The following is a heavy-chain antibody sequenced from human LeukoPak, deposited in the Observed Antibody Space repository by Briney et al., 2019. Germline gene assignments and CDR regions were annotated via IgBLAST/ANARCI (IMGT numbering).Heavy chain of an antibody. V-gene: IGHV4-39*01. D-gene: IGHD4-11*01. CDR2: VYYNGDT. J-gene: IGHJ4*02. CDR1: GGSISSSSHY. Sequence: SETLSLTCTVPGGSISSSSHYWGWIRQPPGKGLEWIGSVYYNGDTYSDPAIRSRAVTSDDTSRNQFSLRLSSVTAADMAIYYCARHKAYSDYVSDWGQGTLVTVSS. CDR3: ARHKAYSDYVSD.